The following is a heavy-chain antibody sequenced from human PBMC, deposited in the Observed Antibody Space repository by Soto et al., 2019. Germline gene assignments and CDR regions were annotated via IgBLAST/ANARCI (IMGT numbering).Heavy chain of an antibody. Sequence: QITLKESGPTLVKPTQTLTLTCTFSGFSLSTSGVGVGWIRQPPGKALEWLALIYWDDDKRHSPALKSRLTIYNDPSKPPWVPTLTTRDPVDTATSYSAPKVPRVYPTMVAFDSWAHGTLVTVSS. J-gene: IGHJ4*01. CDR1: GFSLSTSGVG. V-gene: IGHV2-5*02. CDR3: APKVPRVYPTMVAFDS. CDR2: IYWDDDK. D-gene: IGHD3-10*01.